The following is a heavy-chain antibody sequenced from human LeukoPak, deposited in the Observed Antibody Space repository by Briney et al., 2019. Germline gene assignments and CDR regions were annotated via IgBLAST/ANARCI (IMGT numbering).Heavy chain of an antibody. CDR3: ARDLEYSSGSSYYYYYMDV. CDR2: INPSGGST. Sequence: GASVKVSCKASGYTFTSYYMHWVRQAPGQGLEWMGIINPSGGSTSYAQKFQGRVTMTRDTSISTAYMELSRLRSDDTAVYYCARDLEYSSGSSYYYYYMDVWGKGTTVTVSS. V-gene: IGHV1-46*01. D-gene: IGHD6-19*01. J-gene: IGHJ6*03. CDR1: GYTFTSYY.